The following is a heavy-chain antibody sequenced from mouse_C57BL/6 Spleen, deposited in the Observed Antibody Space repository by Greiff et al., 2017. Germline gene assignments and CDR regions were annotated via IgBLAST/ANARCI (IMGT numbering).Heavy chain of an antibody. V-gene: IGHV1-62-2*01. Sequence: VKLMESGAELVKPGASVKLSCKASGYTFTEYTIHWVKQRSGQGLEWIGWFYPGSGSIKYNEKFKDKATLTADKSSSTVYMELSRLTSEDSAVYFCARHEEEADYSNFRYAMDYWGQGTSVTVSS. CDR3: ARHEEEADYSNFRYAMDY. D-gene: IGHD2-5*01. CDR1: GYTFTEYT. J-gene: IGHJ4*01. CDR2: FYPGSGSI.